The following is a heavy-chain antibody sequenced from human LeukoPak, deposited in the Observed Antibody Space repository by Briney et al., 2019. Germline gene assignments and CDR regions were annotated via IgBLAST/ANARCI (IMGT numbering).Heavy chain of an antibody. CDR3: ARDMIESLDAFDI. Sequence: PSQTLSLTCTVSGGSISSSSYYWSWIRQPPGKGLEWIGYIYYSGSTNYNPSLKSRVTISVDTSKNQFSLKLSSVTAADTAVYYCARDMIESLDAFDIWGQGTMVTVPS. CDR2: IYYSGST. V-gene: IGHV4-61*01. D-gene: IGHD3-16*01. J-gene: IGHJ3*02. CDR1: GGSISSSSYY.